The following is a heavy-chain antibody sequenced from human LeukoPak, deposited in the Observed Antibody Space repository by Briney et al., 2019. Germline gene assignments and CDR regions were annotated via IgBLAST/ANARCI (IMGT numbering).Heavy chain of an antibody. Sequence: ASVKVSCKASGYTFTSYAMHWVRQAPGQRLEWMGWINAGNGNTKYSQKFQGRVTITRDTSASTAYMELSSLRSEDTAVYYCARGDSSSWDVDAFDIWGQGTMVTVSS. V-gene: IGHV1-3*01. CDR3: ARGDSSSWDVDAFDI. CDR1: GYTFTSYA. CDR2: INAGNGNT. D-gene: IGHD6-13*01. J-gene: IGHJ3*02.